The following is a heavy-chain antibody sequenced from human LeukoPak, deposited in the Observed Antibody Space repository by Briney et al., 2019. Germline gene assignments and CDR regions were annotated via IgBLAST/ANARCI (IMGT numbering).Heavy chain of an antibody. J-gene: IGHJ4*02. Sequence: ASVKVSCKASGYTFTSYGISWVRQAPGQGLEWMGWISAYNGNTNYAQKLQGRVTMTTDTSTSTAYMELRSLRSDDTAVYYCARDRRGQQPKPFDYWGQGTLVTVSS. V-gene: IGHV1-18*01. CDR3: ARDRRGQQPKPFDY. CDR1: GYTFTSYG. CDR2: ISAYNGNT. D-gene: IGHD6-13*01.